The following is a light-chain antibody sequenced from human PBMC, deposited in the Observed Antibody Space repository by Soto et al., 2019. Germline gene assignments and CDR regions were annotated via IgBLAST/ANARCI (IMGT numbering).Light chain of an antibody. CDR1: SSDVGAYNY. CDR2: DVT. V-gene: IGLV2-8*01. Sequence: QSALTQPPSASGSPGQSVTISCTGTSSDVGAYNYVSWYQQHPGKAPKLMIYDVTKRPSGVPVRFSGSKSGNTASLTVSGLQAEDEADYYCISYAGSSIWVFGGGTKLTVL. J-gene: IGLJ3*02. CDR3: ISYAGSSIWV.